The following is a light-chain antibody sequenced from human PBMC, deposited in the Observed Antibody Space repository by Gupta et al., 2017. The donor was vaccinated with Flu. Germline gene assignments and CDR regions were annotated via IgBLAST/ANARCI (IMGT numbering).Light chain of an antibody. Sequence: SSVLTPPPSVSVAPGQTARITCGGNNIGRKSVHWYQQKPGQAPVLVVDDDSGRPSGIPERLSGSNSENTATLSISRVEAGDEADYYCQVLDSSSVHWVFGGGTKLTVL. CDR3: QVLDSSSVHWV. J-gene: IGLJ3*02. CDR2: DDS. V-gene: IGLV3-21*02. CDR1: NIGRKS.